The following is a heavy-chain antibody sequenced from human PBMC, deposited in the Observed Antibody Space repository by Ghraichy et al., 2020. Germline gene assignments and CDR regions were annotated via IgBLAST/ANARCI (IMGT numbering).Heavy chain of an antibody. V-gene: IGHV4-59*01. D-gene: IGHD1-14*01. Sequence: SQTLSLTCTVSGGSISDYYWSWMRQPPGKGLEWIGYIYYSGSTSYNPSLKSRVTISIDTSKSQFSLKVSSVTAADTAVYYCAREYIRRFDSWGQGTLVTVSS. CDR1: GGSISDYY. CDR3: AREYIRRFDS. CDR2: IYYSGST. J-gene: IGHJ5*01.